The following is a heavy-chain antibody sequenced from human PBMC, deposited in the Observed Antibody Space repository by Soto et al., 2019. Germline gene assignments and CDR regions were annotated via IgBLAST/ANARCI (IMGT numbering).Heavy chain of an antibody. D-gene: IGHD6-13*01. CDR3: AGKSDNSSSWDSSSWYPTYDYDYIDV. J-gene: IGHJ6*03. CDR1: GGSYSGHY. V-gene: IGHV4-34*12. Sequence: QVQLQQWGAGLLKPSETLSLTCAVYGGSYSGHYWSWIRQPPGKGLEWIGEIFHSGSTNYNPSLKSRVTISVDTYTKQISLKLSSVTATDTAVYYCAGKSDNSSSWDSSSWYPTYDYDYIDVWGKGTTVTVSS. CDR2: IFHSGST.